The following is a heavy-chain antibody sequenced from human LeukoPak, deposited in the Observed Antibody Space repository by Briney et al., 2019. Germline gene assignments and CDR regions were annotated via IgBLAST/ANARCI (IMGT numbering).Heavy chain of an antibody. Sequence: ASVKVSCKASGYTFTGYYMHWVRQAPGQGLEWMGWINPNSGGTNYAQKFQGRVTMTRDTSISTAYMELSRLRSDDTAVYYCARRGWIGVTDTVVGWFDPWGQGTLVTVSS. CDR3: ARRGWIGVTDTVVGWFDP. D-gene: IGHD2-15*01. CDR2: INPNSGGT. J-gene: IGHJ5*02. V-gene: IGHV1-2*02. CDR1: GYTFTGYY.